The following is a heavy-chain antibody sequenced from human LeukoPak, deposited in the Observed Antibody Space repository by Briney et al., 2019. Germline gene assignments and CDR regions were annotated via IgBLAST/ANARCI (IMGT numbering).Heavy chain of an antibody. J-gene: IGHJ4*02. CDR3: ARDPMGAAGINY. Sequence: ASVKVSCKASGGTFSSYAISWVRQAPGQGLEWMGGIIPIFGTANYAQKLQGRVTMTTDTSTSTAYMELRSLRSDDTAVYYCARDPMGAAGINYWGQGTLVTVSS. CDR2: IIPIFGTA. D-gene: IGHD6-13*01. V-gene: IGHV1-69*05. CDR1: GGTFSSYA.